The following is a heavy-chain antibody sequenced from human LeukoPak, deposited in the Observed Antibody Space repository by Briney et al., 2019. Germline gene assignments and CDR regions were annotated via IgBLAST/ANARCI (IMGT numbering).Heavy chain of an antibody. D-gene: IGHD3-9*01. Sequence: PSETLSLTCAVYGGSFSGYYWSWIRQPPGKGLEWIGEINHSGSTNYNPSLKSRVTISVDTSKNQFSLKLSSVTAADTAVYYCARVHGILTGYSNYYYYYYMDVWGKGTTVTVSS. J-gene: IGHJ6*03. CDR3: ARVHGILTGYSNYYYYYYMDV. V-gene: IGHV4-34*01. CDR1: GGSFSGYY. CDR2: INHSGST.